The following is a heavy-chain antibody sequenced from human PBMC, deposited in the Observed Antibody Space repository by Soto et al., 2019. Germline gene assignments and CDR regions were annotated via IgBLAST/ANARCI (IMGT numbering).Heavy chain of an antibody. J-gene: IGHJ6*02. CDR3: TSPRFLRDIGWLRYGMDV. V-gene: IGHV3-49*03. Sequence: PGGSLRLSCTASGFTFGDYAMSWFRQAPGKGLEWVGFIRSKAYGGTTEYAASVKGRFTISRDDSKSIAYLQMNGLKTEDTAVYYCTSPRFLRDIGWLRYGMDVWGQGTTVTVSS. CDR2: IRSKAYGGTT. CDR1: GFTFGDYA. D-gene: IGHD5-12*01.